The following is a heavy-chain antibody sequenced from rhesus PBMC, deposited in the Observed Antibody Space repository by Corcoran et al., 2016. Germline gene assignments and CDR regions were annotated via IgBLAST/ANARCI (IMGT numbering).Heavy chain of an antibody. CDR1: GFTFSSYG. J-gene: IGHJ6*01. Sequence: EVQLVESGGGLVQPGGSLRLSCAASGFTFSSYGMSWVRQAPGKGLEWVSYISNGGGSTYYADSVKCRFTISRENSKNTLSLQMNSLRAEDTAVYYCAKPYGLDSWGQGVVVTVSS. V-gene: IGHV3S5*01. CDR2: ISNGGGST. CDR3: AKPYGLDS.